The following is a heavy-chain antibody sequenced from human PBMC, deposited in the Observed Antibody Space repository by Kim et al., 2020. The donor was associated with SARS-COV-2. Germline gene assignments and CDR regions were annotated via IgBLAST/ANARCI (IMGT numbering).Heavy chain of an antibody. CDR3: ARDFTTSSFFDY. J-gene: IGHJ4*02. D-gene: IGHD2-2*01. V-gene: IGHV3-7*01. Sequence: VAAVKGRFTISRDHAKNSLYLQMNSLRSEDTAVYYCARDFTTSSFFDYGGQGTLVTVSS.